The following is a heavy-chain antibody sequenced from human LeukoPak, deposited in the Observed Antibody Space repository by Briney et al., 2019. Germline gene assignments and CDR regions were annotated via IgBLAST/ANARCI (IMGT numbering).Heavy chain of an antibody. CDR1: GFTFSSYA. CDR2: ISRDGSNK. J-gene: IGHJ4*02. V-gene: IGHV3-30-3*01. D-gene: IGHD5-24*01. Sequence: PGGSLRLSCAASGFTFSSYAMHWVRQAPGKGLEWVAVISRDGSNKYYIDSVKGRFTFSRDNSKNTLYLQMNSLRAEDTAVYYCARVLRTVTLTREMATAIGYLDYWGQGTLVTVSS. CDR3: ARVLRTVTLTREMATAIGYLDY.